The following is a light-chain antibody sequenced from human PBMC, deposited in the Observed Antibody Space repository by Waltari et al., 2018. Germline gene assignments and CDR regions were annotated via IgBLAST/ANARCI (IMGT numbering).Light chain of an antibody. J-gene: IGKJ5*01. CDR1: RSISSY. CDR2: AAS. CDR3: QQSYSIPVT. Sequence: DIQMTQSPSSLSASVGDRVTITCRASRSISSYLNWYQQKPGKAPKVLIYAASSLQSGVPARFSDSGSGTDFTLTISSLQPEDFATYYCQQSYSIPVTFGQGTRLEIK. V-gene: IGKV1-39*01.